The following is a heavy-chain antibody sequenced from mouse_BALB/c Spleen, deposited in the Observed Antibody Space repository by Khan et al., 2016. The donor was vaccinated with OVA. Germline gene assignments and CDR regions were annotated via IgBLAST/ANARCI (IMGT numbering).Heavy chain of an antibody. CDR3: ARHGYYGNYGPYFDV. Sequence: QVQLQQSGPGLVAPSQSPSITCTISGFSLTSYGVHWVRQPPGKGLEWLVVIWSDGHTTYNSALKSRLSISKDNSKSQVFLKMNSLQTDDTAMYYCARHGYYGNYGPYFDVWGAGTTVTVSS. V-gene: IGHV2-6-1*01. D-gene: IGHD2-1*01. CDR2: IWSDGHT. CDR1: GFSLTSYG. J-gene: IGHJ1*01.